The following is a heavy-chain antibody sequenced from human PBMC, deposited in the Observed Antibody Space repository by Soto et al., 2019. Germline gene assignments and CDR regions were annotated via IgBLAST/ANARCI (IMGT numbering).Heavy chain of an antibody. CDR3: ARDYSRGWCIDY. D-gene: IGHD6-19*01. J-gene: IGHJ4*02. Sequence: QVQLVESGGGVVQPGNSLRLSCAGSGFPFSAEAMHWVRQAPGKGLEWVAAISYDGNNKNHADSVNGRFTVSRDNSKNTLYLQICSLRPEDTAVFYGARDYSRGWCIDYWSQGSMVTVSA. CDR2: ISYDGNNK. V-gene: IGHV3-30-3*01. CDR1: GFPFSAEA.